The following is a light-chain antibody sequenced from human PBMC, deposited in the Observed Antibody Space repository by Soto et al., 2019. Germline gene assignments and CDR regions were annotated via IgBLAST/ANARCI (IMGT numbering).Light chain of an antibody. Sequence: EIVMTQSPATLSVSPGETATLSCRASQSVSYNFAWYQQKPGQGPRLLIYGAFTRATGIPARFSGSGSGTAVTLTIISMQSEDFAVFYCQQYKNWPPLTFGGGTKVEIK. V-gene: IGKV3-15*01. CDR2: GAF. J-gene: IGKJ4*01. CDR3: QQYKNWPPLT. CDR1: QSVSYN.